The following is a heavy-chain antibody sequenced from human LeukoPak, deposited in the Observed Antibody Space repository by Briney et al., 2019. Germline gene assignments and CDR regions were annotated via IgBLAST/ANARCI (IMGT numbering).Heavy chain of an antibody. D-gene: IGHD4-17*01. J-gene: IGHJ1*01. CDR2: INPSGGST. Sequence: GASVKVSCKASGYTFTSYYMHWVRQAPGQGLEWMGIINPSGGSTSYAQKFQGRVTMTRDTSTSTVYMELRSLRSDDTAVYYCARGSGDYGDYAFFEYFQHWGQGTLVTVSS. V-gene: IGHV1-46*01. CDR3: ARGSGDYGDYAFFEYFQH. CDR1: GYTFTSYY.